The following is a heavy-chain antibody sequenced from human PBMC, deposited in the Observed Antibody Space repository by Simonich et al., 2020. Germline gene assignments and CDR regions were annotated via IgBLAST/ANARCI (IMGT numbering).Heavy chain of an antibody. CDR2: IYYSGTT. D-gene: IGHD5-12*01. CDR1: GGSISSYY. Sequence: QVQLQESGPGLVKPSETLSLTCTVSGGSISSYYWGWIRQPPGKGLEWIGYIYYSGTTNHNPSLKSRVTISVDTSKNQFSLKLSSVTAADTAVYYCARHDRWLQFYFDYWGQGTLVTVSS. V-gene: IGHV4-59*08. J-gene: IGHJ4*02. CDR3: ARHDRWLQFYFDY.